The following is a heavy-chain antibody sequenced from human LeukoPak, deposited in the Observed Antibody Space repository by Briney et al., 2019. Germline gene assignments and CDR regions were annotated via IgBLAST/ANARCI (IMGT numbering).Heavy chain of an antibody. Sequence: ASVKVSCKASGYTFTGYYMHWVRQAPGQGLEWMGWINPNSGGTNYAQKFQGRVTMTRDTSISTAYMELSRLRSDDTAVYYCARDSDCSGGSCYGSVDYWGQGTLVTVSS. CDR1: GYTFTGYY. D-gene: IGHD2-15*01. V-gene: IGHV1-2*02. J-gene: IGHJ4*02. CDR3: ARDSDCSGGSCYGSVDY. CDR2: INPNSGGT.